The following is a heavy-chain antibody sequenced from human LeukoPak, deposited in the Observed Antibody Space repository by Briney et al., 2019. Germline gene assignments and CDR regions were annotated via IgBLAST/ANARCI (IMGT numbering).Heavy chain of an antibody. D-gene: IGHD3-10*02. CDR2: ISSSASTI. CDR1: RFTFSSYE. V-gene: IGHV3-48*03. Sequence: PGGSLRISCAASRFTFSSYEMNWVRQAPRKGLEWVSYISSSASTIYYADSVKARFTISRDNAKNSLYLQMNSLRAEDTAVYYCAELGITMIGGVWGKGTTVTISS. CDR3: AELGITMIGGV. J-gene: IGHJ6*04.